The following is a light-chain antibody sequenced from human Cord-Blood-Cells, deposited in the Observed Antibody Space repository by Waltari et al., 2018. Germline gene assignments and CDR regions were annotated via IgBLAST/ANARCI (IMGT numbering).Light chain of an antibody. V-gene: IGKV3-11*01. CDR3: QQRSNWPWT. CDR2: DAS. Sequence: EIVLTQSPATLSLSPGERATLSCRASQSVSSYLAWYQQKPDQAPMLLIYDASNRATGIPARFSGSGSGTDFTLTISSLEPEDFAVYYCQQRSNWPWTFGQGTKVEIK. CDR1: QSVSSY. J-gene: IGKJ1*01.